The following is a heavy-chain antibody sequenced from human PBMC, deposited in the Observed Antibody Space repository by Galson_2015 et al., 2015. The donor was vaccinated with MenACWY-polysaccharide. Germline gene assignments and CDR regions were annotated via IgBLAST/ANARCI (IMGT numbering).Heavy chain of an antibody. D-gene: IGHD2-2*01. Sequence: SLRLSCAASGLTFSSYWMSWVRQAPGKGLEWVADIKEDGSEKYYVDSVKGRFTISRDNAKKSLYLQMNSLRAEDTAIYYCATNRGYDTFDHWGQGALVIVSS. CDR1: GLTFSSYW. CDR3: ATNRGYDTFDH. CDR2: IKEDGSEK. J-gene: IGHJ4*02. V-gene: IGHV3-7*03.